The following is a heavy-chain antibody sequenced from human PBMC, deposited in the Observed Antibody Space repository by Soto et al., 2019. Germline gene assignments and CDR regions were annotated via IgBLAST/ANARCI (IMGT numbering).Heavy chain of an antibody. D-gene: IGHD3-22*01. V-gene: IGHV1-69*01. J-gene: IGHJ6*02. CDR2: MIPIFATA. CDR1: GGTFSSYA. CDR3: ARDKVGYYYSSGYYRVNVPPDYYYGMDV. Sequence: QVQLVQSGAEVKKPGSSVKVSCKASGGTFSSYAISWVRQAPGQGLEWMGGMIPIFATANYAQKFQGRVTITADESTSTAYMELSSLRSEDTAVYYLARDKVGYYYSSGYYRVNVPPDYYYGMDVWGQGTTVTVSS.